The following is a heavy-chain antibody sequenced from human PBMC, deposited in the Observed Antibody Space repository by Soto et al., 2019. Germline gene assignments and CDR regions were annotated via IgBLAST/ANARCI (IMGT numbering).Heavy chain of an antibody. J-gene: IGHJ4*02. D-gene: IGHD3-22*01. V-gene: IGHV2-5*02. CDR1: GFSLTTRGEG. CDR2: IYCDDDK. Sequence: QITLKESGPTLVKPTQTLTLTCTFSGFSLTTRGEGVGWIRQSPGKALEWLAAIYCDDDKRSRPSLRSRLTITKDTSKNQVVLTMTNMDPVDTASYFCVPVANYYDNFHFDFWGQGTQVTVSS. CDR3: VPVANYYDNFHFDF.